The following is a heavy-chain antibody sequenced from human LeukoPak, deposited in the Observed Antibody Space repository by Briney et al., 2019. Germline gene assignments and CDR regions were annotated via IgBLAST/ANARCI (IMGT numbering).Heavy chain of an antibody. CDR1: GFTFSNFG. CDR3: SSRYDENYGMDV. J-gene: IGHJ6*02. V-gene: IGHV3-48*03. D-gene: IGHD1-14*01. Sequence: AGSLSLSCAASGFTFSNFGLNWVRQAPGKGLQWVSFISSTGITKYYADPVRGRFTISRDNTRNSLYLQMSSLRSDDTAVYFFSSRYDENYGMDVWGQGTTVTVSS. CDR2: ISSTGITK.